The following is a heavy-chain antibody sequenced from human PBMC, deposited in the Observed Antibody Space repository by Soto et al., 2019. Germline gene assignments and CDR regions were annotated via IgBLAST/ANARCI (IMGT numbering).Heavy chain of an antibody. Sequence: EVQLFESRGGLVQPGGSLRLSCAASGFTFSSYAMSWVRQASGKGLEWVSVISGGGITHYADSVKGRFTISRDNSKNTVYLQMSTLRAEDTALYYCAKGTNYVGVFDSWGQGTLVTVSS. V-gene: IGHV3-23*01. CDR1: GFTFSSYA. D-gene: IGHD2-8*01. CDR2: ISGGGIT. J-gene: IGHJ5*01. CDR3: AKGTNYVGVFDS.